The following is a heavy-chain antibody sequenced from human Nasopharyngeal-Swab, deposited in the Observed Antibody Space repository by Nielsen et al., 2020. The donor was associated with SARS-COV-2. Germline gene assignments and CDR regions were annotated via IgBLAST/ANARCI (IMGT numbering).Heavy chain of an antibody. J-gene: IGHJ6*03. CDR2: IYTSGST. Sequence: LRLSCTVSGGSISSGSYYWSWLRQPAGKGLEWIGRIYTSGSTNYNPSLKSRVTISVDTSKNQFSLKLSSVTAADTAVYYCARGLRGVTTYYYYYYMDVWGKGTTVTVSS. D-gene: IGHD4-17*01. V-gene: IGHV4-61*02. CDR1: GGSISSGSYY. CDR3: ARGLRGVTTYYYYYYMDV.